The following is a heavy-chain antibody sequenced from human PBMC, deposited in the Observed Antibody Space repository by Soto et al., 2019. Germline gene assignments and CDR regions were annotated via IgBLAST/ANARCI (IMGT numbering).Heavy chain of an antibody. CDR2: ISYDGSNK. Sequence: RQAPGKGLEWVAVISYDGSNKYYADSVKGRFTISRDNSKNTLYLQMNSLRAEDTAVYYCARDHRGVVGYCSGGSCPNYYGMDVWGQGTTVTVSS. J-gene: IGHJ6*02. CDR3: ARDHRGVVGYCSGGSCPNYYGMDV. V-gene: IGHV3-30-3*01. D-gene: IGHD2-15*01.